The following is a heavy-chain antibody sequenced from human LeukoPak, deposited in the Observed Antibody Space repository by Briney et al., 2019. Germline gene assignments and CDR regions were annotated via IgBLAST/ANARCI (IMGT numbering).Heavy chain of an antibody. CDR1: GFTFSSLW. D-gene: IGHD1-26*01. Sequence: AGGSLRLSCAASGFTFSSLWMSWVRQAPGKGLEWVANIKQYGSEKYYVDSVKGRFTISRDNAKNSLYLQMNSLRAEDTAVYYCARDWIALGATRLDYFDYWGQGTLVTVSS. J-gene: IGHJ4*02. V-gene: IGHV3-7*01. CDR2: IKQYGSEK. CDR3: ARDWIALGATRLDYFDY.